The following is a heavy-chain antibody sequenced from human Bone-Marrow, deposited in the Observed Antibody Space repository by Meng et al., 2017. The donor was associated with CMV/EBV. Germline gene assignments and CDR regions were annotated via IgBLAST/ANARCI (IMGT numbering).Heavy chain of an antibody. V-gene: IGHV4-61*01. Sequence: SETLSLTCTVSGGSVSSGSYYWSWIRQPPGKGLEWIGYIYYSGSTNYNPSLKSRVTISVDTSKNQFSLKLSSVTAADTAVYYCARVYRYYDFWSGYYFDYWGQGTLVTGSS. CDR1: GGSVSSGSYY. CDR3: ARVYRYYDFWSGYYFDY. D-gene: IGHD3-3*01. J-gene: IGHJ4*02. CDR2: IYYSGST.